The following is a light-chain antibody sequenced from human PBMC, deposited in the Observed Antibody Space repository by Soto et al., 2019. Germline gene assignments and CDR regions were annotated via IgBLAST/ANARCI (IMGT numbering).Light chain of an antibody. CDR2: GAS. Sequence: EIVLTQSPGTLSLSPGERATLSCRTSHSVTSNYLAWYQQRPGQAPRLLIYGASSRATGIPDRFSGSGSGTDVTLTISRLEPEDFAVFYCQQYENSPYTFGQGTKLEIK. V-gene: IGKV3-20*01. CDR3: QQYENSPYT. J-gene: IGKJ2*01. CDR1: HSVTSNY.